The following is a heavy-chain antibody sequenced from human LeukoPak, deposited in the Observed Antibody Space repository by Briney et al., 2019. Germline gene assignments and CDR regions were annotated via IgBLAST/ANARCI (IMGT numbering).Heavy chain of an antibody. CDR2: TKHDGSEK. Sequence: GGSLRLSCAASTFTFSNYWMNWVRQAPGKGLEWVSTTKHDGSEKHYVDSVKGRFTISRDNAKKTLYLQMNSLRPEDTALYYCAKDYGYSSSWYDYWGQGTLVTVSS. CDR3: AKDYGYSSSWYDY. D-gene: IGHD6-13*01. V-gene: IGHV3-7*03. CDR1: TFTFSNYW. J-gene: IGHJ4*02.